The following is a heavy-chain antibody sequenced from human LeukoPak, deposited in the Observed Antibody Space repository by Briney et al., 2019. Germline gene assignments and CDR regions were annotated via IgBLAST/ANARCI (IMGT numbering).Heavy chain of an antibody. V-gene: IGHV1-8*03. CDR3: ARGRDIVVVPAAPFDP. J-gene: IGHJ5*02. CDR1: GYTFTSYD. Sequence: GASVKVSCKASGYTFTSYDINWVRQATGQGLEWMGWMNPNSGNTGYAQKFQGRVTISRNTSISTAYMELSSLRSEDTAVYYCARGRDIVVVPAAPFDPWGQGTLVTVSS. CDR2: MNPNSGNT. D-gene: IGHD2-2*01.